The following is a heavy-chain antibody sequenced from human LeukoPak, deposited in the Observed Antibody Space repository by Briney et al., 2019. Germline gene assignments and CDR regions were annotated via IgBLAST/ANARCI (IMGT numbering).Heavy chain of an antibody. CDR2: ISGSGGST. CDR3: AKGPYYYDSSGSNWFDP. CDR1: GFTFSSYA. V-gene: IGHV3-23*01. D-gene: IGHD3-22*01. J-gene: IGHJ5*02. Sequence: PGGSLRLSCAASGFTFSSYAMSWVRQAPGKGLEWVSAISGSGGSTYYADSVKGRFTISRDNSRNTLYLQMNSLRAEDTALYYCAKGPYYYDSSGSNWFDPWGQGTLVTVSS.